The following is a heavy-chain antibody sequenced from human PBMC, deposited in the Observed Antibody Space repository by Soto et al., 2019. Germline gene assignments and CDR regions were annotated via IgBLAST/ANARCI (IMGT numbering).Heavy chain of an antibody. J-gene: IGHJ5*02. CDR3: ARAVRYDYVWGSYRPNWFDP. CDR2: IYYSGST. V-gene: IGHV4-30-4*01. D-gene: IGHD3-16*02. CDR1: GGSISNGDYY. Sequence: QVQLQESGPGLVKPSQTLSLTCTVSGGSISNGDYYWSWIRQPPGKGLEWIGYIYYSGSTYYNPSLKSRVTISVDTSKNQFSLKLSSVTAADTAVYYCARAVRYDYVWGSYRPNWFDPWGQGTLVTVSS.